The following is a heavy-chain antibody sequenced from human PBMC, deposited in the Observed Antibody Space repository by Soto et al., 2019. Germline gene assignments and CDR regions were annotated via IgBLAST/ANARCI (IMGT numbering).Heavy chain of an antibody. CDR1: GFTFRNHA. CDR3: ARGDREDILVVVGARPGEYGLAI. V-gene: IGHV3-30-3*01. J-gene: IGHJ6*02. D-gene: IGHD2-15*01. Sequence: PGGSLRLSCAASGFTFRNHAMHWVRQAPGKGLECLAVIAYDGSNAFYRDSVKGRFTISRDNSKNTLYLHMNSLRSEDTGVYYCARGDREDILVVVGARPGEYGLAICGQGTSVPVSS. CDR2: IAYDGSNA.